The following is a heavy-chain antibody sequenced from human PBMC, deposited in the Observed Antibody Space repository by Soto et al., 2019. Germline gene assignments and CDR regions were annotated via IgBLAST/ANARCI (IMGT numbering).Heavy chain of an antibody. V-gene: IGHV3-48*02. Sequence: PGGSLRLSCAASGFTFSSYSMNWVRQAPGKGLEWVSYISSSSSTIYYADSVKGRFTISRDNAKNSLYLQMNSLRDEDTAVYYCARIREREYNWNHYPLMPYYYYYYYGMDVWGQGTTVTVAS. CDR2: ISSSSSTI. D-gene: IGHD1-20*01. CDR1: GFTFSSYS. J-gene: IGHJ6*02. CDR3: ARIREREYNWNHYPLMPYYYYYYYGMDV.